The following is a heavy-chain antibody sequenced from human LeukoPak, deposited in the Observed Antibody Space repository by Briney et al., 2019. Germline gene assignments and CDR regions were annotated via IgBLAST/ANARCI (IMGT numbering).Heavy chain of an antibody. J-gene: IGHJ4*02. Sequence: GGSLRLSCAASGFTFSSYAMSWVRQAPGKGLEWVSAISGSGGSTHYADSVKGRFTISRDNSKNTLYLHVNSLRAEDTAVYYCARIDWLVLLWFGELSDPIDYWGQGTLVTVSS. CDR1: GFTFSSYA. CDR3: ARIDWLVLLWFGELSDPIDY. CDR2: ISGSGGST. D-gene: IGHD3-10*01. V-gene: IGHV3-23*01.